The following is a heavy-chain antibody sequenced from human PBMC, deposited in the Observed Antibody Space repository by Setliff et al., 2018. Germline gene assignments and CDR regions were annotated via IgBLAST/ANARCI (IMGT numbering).Heavy chain of an antibody. V-gene: IGHV1-69*13. D-gene: IGHD3-16*01. CDR1: GDTFSTYA. J-gene: IGHJ5*01. CDR3: ARELRSPYWHLDS. CDR2: FIPILGAT. Sequence: SVKVSCKASGDTFSTYALSWVRQAPGQGLEWMGRFIPILGATNYARNFQGRVTITADESTSTGYMELRSLRSDDTAVYYCARELRSPYWHLDSWGQGTQVTVSS.